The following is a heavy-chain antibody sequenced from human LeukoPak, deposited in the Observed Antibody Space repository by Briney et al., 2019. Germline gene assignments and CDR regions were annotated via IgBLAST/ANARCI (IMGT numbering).Heavy chain of an antibody. Sequence: ASVKVSCKASGYTFTSYDVNWARQATGQGLEWMGWMNPNSGNTGYAQKFQGRVTMTRNTSISTAYLELSSLRSEDTAVYYCARGAHPYCSSASCYALWGQGTLVTVSS. CDR3: ARGAHPYCSSASCYAL. J-gene: IGHJ4*02. V-gene: IGHV1-8*01. D-gene: IGHD2-2*01. CDR2: MNPNSGNT. CDR1: GYTFTSYD.